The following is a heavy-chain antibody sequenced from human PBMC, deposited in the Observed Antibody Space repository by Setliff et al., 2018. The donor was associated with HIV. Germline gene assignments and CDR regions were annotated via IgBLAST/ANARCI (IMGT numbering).Heavy chain of an antibody. D-gene: IGHD4-17*01. V-gene: IGHV1-18*01. CDR2: ISAYNGNT. CDR3: AKDDYGDYGSSYYFGMDV. CDR1: GYTFTSYG. Sequence: GASVKVSCKASGYTFTSYGISWVRQAPGQGLEWMGWISAYNGNTNYAQKFQGRVTITTDESTSTAYMELSGLRSEDTAVYYCAKDDYGDYGSSYYFGMDVWGQGTTVTVSS. J-gene: IGHJ6*02.